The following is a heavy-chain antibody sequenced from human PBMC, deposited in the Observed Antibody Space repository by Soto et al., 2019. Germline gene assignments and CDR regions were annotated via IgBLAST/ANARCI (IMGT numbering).Heavy chain of an antibody. V-gene: IGHV1-69*13. CDR1: GGTFSSYA. CDR3: ARDPIVVVPAAVGSPSGSSRPFYYYGMDV. Sequence: ASVKVSCKASGGTFSSYAISWVRQAPGQGLEWMGGIIPIFGTANYAQKFQGRVTITADESTSTAYMELSSLRSEDTAVYYCARDPIVVVPAAVGSPSGSSRPFYYYGMDVWGQGTTVTVSS. CDR2: IIPIFGTA. D-gene: IGHD2-2*01. J-gene: IGHJ6*02.